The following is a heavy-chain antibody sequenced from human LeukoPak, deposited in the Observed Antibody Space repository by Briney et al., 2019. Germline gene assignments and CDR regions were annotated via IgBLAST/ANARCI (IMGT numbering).Heavy chain of an antibody. CDR1: GYTLTELS. Sequence: ASVKVSCKVSGYTLTELSMHWVRQAPGKGLEWMGGFDPEDGETIYAQKFQGRVTMTEDTSTDTAYMELSSLRSEDTAVYYCATSSQYSSGWYYFDYWGQGTLVTVSS. V-gene: IGHV1-24*01. D-gene: IGHD6-19*01. CDR2: FDPEDGET. CDR3: ATSSQYSSGWYYFDY. J-gene: IGHJ4*02.